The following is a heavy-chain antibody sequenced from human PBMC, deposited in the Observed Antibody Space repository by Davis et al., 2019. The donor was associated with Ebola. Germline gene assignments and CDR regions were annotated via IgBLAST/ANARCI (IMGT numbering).Heavy chain of an antibody. Sequence: GESLKISCAASGFTFSTYWMSWVRQAPGKGLEWVANIKQDGGERYYVDSVKGRFTISRDNAKDTVYLQMNSLRAEDTAEYYCATLSYGMDVWGQGTTVTVSS. CDR2: IKQDGGER. V-gene: IGHV3-7*01. J-gene: IGHJ6*02. CDR3: ATLSYGMDV. CDR1: GFTFSTYW.